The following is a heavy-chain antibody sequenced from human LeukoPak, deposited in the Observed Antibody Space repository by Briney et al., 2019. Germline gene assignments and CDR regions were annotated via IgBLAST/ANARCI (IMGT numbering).Heavy chain of an antibody. Sequence: GGSLRLSRAASGFSFSTYAMSWVRQAPGKGLEWVSGIRSSGGRTYYADSVKGRFTISRDNSKNTFYLQMNSLRAEDTAVYYCAKFRDGSSPGGGFDPWGQGTLVTVSS. J-gene: IGHJ5*02. V-gene: IGHV3-23*01. CDR2: IRSSGGRT. CDR3: AKFRDGSSPGGGFDP. CDR1: GFSFSTYA. D-gene: IGHD2-2*01.